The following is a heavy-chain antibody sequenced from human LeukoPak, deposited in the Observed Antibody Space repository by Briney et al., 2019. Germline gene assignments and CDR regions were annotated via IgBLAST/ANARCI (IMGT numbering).Heavy chain of an antibody. CDR2: IYYSGST. CDR3: ARDSITMVRGADDAFDI. D-gene: IGHD3-10*01. CDR1: GGSISSYY. J-gene: IGHJ3*02. V-gene: IGHV4-59*01. Sequence: SETLSLTCTVSGGSISSYYWSWIRQPPGKGLEWIGYIYYSGSTNYNPSLKSRVTISVDTSKNQFSLKLSSVTAADTAVYYCARDSITMVRGADDAFDIWGQGTMVTVSS.